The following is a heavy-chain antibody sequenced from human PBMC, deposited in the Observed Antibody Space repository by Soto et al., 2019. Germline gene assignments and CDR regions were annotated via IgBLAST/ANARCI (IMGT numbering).Heavy chain of an antibody. D-gene: IGHD2-2*01. CDR2: MNPNSGNT. J-gene: IGHJ6*02. CDR1: GYTFTSYD. CDR3: ARDRAVLVPAALNDYYYYGRDV. V-gene: IGHV1-8*01. Sequence: QVQLVQSGAEVKKPGASVKVSCKASGYTFTSYDINWVRQATGQGLEWMGWMNPNSGNTGYAQKFQGRVTMTRXTXIXXAYMELSSLRSEDTAVYYCARDRAVLVPAALNDYYYYGRDVWGQGTMVTVSS.